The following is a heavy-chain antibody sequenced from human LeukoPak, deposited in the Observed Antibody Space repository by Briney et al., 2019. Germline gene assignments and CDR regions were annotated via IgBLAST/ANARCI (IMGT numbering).Heavy chain of an antibody. Sequence: SETLSLTCAVYGGSFSGYYWSWIRQPPGKGLEWIGEINHSGSTYYNPSLKSRVTISVDRSKNQFSLKLSSVTAADTAVYYCARVGDFWSGYPFDYWGQGTLVTVSS. CDR2: INHSGST. V-gene: IGHV4-34*01. CDR3: ARVGDFWSGYPFDY. J-gene: IGHJ4*02. D-gene: IGHD3-3*01. CDR1: GGSFSGYY.